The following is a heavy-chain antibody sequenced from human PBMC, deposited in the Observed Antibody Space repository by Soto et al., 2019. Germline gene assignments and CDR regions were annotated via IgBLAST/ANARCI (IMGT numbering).Heavy chain of an antibody. V-gene: IGHV1-24*01. J-gene: IGHJ6*02. Sequence: GASVKVSCKASGGTFSSYTISWVRQAPGQRLEWMGWFDPEDGKTIYSQKFQGRVTMTEDTSTDTAYMELSSLRSEDTAVYYCATGRFGDRDYYYGMDVWGQGTTVTVSS. CDR2: FDPEDGKT. CDR3: ATGRFGDRDYYYGMDV. CDR1: GGTFSSYT. D-gene: IGHD3-10*01.